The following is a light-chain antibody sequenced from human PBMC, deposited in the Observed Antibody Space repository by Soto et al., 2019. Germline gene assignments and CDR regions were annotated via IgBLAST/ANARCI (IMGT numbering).Light chain of an antibody. CDR2: GNT. CDR1: SSNIGAGYD. CDR3: QAYDSSLSGHVV. V-gene: IGLV1-40*01. J-gene: IGLJ2*01. Sequence: QSVLTQPPSVSGAPGQRVTISCTGSSSNIGAGYDVHWYQQLPGTAPKLLLYGNTNRPSGVSDRFSGSKSGTSASLAITGLQAEDEADYYCQAYDSSLSGHVVFGGGTQLTVL.